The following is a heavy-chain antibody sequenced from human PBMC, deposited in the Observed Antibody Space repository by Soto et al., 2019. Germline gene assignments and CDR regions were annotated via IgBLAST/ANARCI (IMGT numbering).Heavy chain of an antibody. CDR1: GFTFSSYG. J-gene: IGHJ6*02. D-gene: IGHD2-15*01. Sequence: QVQLVESGGGVVQPGRSLRLSCAASGFTFSSYGMHWVRQAPGKGLEWVAVIWYGGSNKYYADSVKGRFTISRDNSKNAVYLQMNSLRGEDTAVYYCAKGVVPAGGMDVWGQGTTVTVSS. CDR3: AKGVVPAGGMDV. CDR2: IWYGGSNK. V-gene: IGHV3-33*06.